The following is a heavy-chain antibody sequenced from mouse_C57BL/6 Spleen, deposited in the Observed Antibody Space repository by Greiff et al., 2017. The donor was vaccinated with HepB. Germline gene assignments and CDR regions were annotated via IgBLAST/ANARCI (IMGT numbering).Heavy chain of an antibody. CDR3: ARGDYYGSSSYAMDY. Sequence: QVQLKQPGAELVKPGASVKLSCKASGYTFTSYWMQWVKQRPGQGLEWIGEIDPSDSYTNYNQKFKGKATLTVDTSSSTAYMQLSSLTSEDSAVYYCARGDYYGSSSYAMDYWGQGTSVTVSS. V-gene: IGHV1-50*01. CDR2: IDPSDSYT. CDR1: GYTFTSYW. J-gene: IGHJ4*01. D-gene: IGHD1-1*01.